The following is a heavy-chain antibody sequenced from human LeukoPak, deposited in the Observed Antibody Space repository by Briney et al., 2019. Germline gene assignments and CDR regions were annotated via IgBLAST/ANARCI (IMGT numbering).Heavy chain of an antibody. J-gene: IGHJ4*02. V-gene: IGHV3-30-3*01. D-gene: IGHD3-10*01. CDR3: ARGRPWFEELLDFDY. CDR1: GFTFSSYA. CDR2: ISYDGSNK. Sequence: PGRSLRLSCAASGFTFSSYAMHWVRQAPGKGLEWVAVISYDGSNKYYADSVKGRFTISRDNSKNTLYLQMNSLRAEDTAVYYCARGRPWFEELLDFDYWGQGTLVTVSS.